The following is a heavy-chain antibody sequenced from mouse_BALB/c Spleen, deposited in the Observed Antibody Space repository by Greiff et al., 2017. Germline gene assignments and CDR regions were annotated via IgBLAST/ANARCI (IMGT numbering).Heavy chain of an antibody. Sequence: VQLKESGGGLVKPGGSLKLSCAASGFTFSSYAMSWVRQSPEKRLEWVAEISSGGSYTYYPDTVTGRFTISRDNAKNTLYLEMSSLRSEDTAMYYCANWDVAYWGQGTLVTVSA. CDR1: GFTFSSYA. V-gene: IGHV5-9-4*01. CDR2: ISSGGSYT. J-gene: IGHJ3*01. D-gene: IGHD4-1*01. CDR3: ANWDVAY.